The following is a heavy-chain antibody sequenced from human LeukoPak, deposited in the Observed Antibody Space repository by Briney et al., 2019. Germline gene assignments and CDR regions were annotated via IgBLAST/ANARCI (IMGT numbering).Heavy chain of an antibody. Sequence: GASVKISCKASGYTFTDYYMHWVQQAPGKGLEWMGRVDPEDGETIYAEKFQGRVTITADTSTDTAYMELSSLRSEDTAVYYCATDLPGYSSSPVDYWGQGTLVTVSS. V-gene: IGHV1-69-2*01. CDR2: VDPEDGET. J-gene: IGHJ4*02. CDR1: GYTFTDYY. D-gene: IGHD6-6*01. CDR3: ATDLPGYSSSPVDY.